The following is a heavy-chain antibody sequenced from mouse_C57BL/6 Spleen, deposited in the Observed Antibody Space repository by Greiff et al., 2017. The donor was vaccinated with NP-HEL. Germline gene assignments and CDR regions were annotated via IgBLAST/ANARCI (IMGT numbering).Heavy chain of an antibody. J-gene: IGHJ3*01. D-gene: IGHD3-2*02. CDR1: GFTFSSYA. V-gene: IGHV5-4*03. Sequence: EVKLVESGGGLVKPGGSLKLSCAASGFTFSSYAMSWVRQTPEKRLEWVATISDGGSYTYYPDNVKGRFTISRDNAKNNLYLQMSHLKSEDTAMYYCARLDSSGYGFAYWGQGTLVTVSA. CDR3: ARLDSSGYGFAY. CDR2: ISDGGSYT.